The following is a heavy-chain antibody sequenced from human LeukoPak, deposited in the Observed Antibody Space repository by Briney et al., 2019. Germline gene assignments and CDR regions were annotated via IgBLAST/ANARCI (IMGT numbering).Heavy chain of an antibody. D-gene: IGHD1-1*01. V-gene: IGHV3-13*01. CDR3: ARVAKERVGGVYYFDY. CDR2: IGTAVDT. CDR1: GFTFSDYD. J-gene: IGHJ4*02. Sequence: PGGSLRLSCAASGFTFSDYDMHWVCQGPGKGLEWVSAIGTAVDTYYTGSVTGRFTISRENAKNSMYPQMNSLRAGDTAVYYCARVAKERVGGVYYFDYWGEGTLVTVSS.